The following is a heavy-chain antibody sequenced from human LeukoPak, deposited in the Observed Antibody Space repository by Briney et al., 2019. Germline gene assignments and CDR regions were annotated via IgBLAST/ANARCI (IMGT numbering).Heavy chain of an antibody. V-gene: IGHV3-21*06. D-gene: IGHD1-26*01. J-gene: IGHJ3*02. CDR2: ISSISSYI. CDR3: ARARSRTGWELLPQQGGAFDI. CDR1: GFTFSTYT. Sequence: GGSLRLSCAASGFTFSTYTMNWVRQAPGKGLEWVSSISSISSYIYYADSVKGRFTISRDNAKNSLYLQMNSVGAADTAVYYCARARSRTGWELLPQQGGAFDIWGQGTMVTVSS.